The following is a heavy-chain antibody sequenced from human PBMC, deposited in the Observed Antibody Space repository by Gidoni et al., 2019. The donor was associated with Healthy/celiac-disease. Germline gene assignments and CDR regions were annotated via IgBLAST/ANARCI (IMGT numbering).Heavy chain of an antibody. V-gene: IGHV1-8*01. Sequence: QVQLVQSGAEVKKPGASVKVSCKASGYTFTSYDINWVRQATGQGLEWMGWMNPNSGNTGYAQKFQGRVTMTRNTSISTAYMELSSLRSEDTAVYYCARKTTFSGTRYYYYGMDVWGQGTTVTVSS. J-gene: IGHJ6*02. CDR3: ARKTTFSGTRYYYYGMDV. D-gene: IGHD4-17*01. CDR2: MNPNSGNT. CDR1: GYTFTSYD.